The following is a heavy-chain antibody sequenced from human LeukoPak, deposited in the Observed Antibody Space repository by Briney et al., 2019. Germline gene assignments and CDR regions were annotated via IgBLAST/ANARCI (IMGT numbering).Heavy chain of an antibody. CDR1: GNVFSDYW. J-gene: IGHJ3*02. CDR3: ARPDYYHTSGYYPRLFDI. CDR2: IYLDDSDT. D-gene: IGHD3-22*01. Sequence: GESLKISCKGSGNVFSDYWIGWVRQMPGKGLEWLGIIYLDDSDTRYSPSLVGQVTISADKSTSTAFLQWGSLKASDTAMYYCARPDYYHTSGYYPRLFDIWGQGTMVTVSP. V-gene: IGHV5-51*01.